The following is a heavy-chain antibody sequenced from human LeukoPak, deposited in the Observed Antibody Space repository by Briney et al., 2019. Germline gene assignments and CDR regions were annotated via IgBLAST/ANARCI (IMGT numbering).Heavy chain of an antibody. Sequence: GGSLRLSCVASGFTLNKYAMSWVRQAPGKGLEWVSGINDRSGATYYADSVKGRFTISRDNSKNTLSLQMNSLRVEDTAVYYCARDLEWLRDAFDIWGQGTMVTVSS. J-gene: IGHJ3*02. V-gene: IGHV3-23*01. CDR1: GFTLNKYA. CDR2: INDRSGAT. CDR3: ARDLEWLRDAFDI. D-gene: IGHD3-3*01.